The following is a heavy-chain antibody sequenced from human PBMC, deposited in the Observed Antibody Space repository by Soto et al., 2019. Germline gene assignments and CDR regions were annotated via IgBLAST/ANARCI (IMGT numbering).Heavy chain of an antibody. Sequence: GASVKVSCKASGGTFSSYAISRVRQAPGQGLEWMGGIIPIFGTANYAQKFQGRVTITADKSTSTAYMELSSLRSEDTAVYYCARPEGPNFYYGMDVWGQGTTVTVSS. D-gene: IGHD1-1*01. CDR2: IIPIFGTA. J-gene: IGHJ6*02. CDR3: ARPEGPNFYYGMDV. V-gene: IGHV1-69*06. CDR1: GGTFSSYA.